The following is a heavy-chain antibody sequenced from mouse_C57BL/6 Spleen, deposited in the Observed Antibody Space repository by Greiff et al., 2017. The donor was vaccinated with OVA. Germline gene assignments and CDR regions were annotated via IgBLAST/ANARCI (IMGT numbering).Heavy chain of an antibody. Sequence: VQLQQSGAELVRPGTSVKVSCKASGYAFTNYLIEWVKQRPGQGLEWIGVINPGSGGTNYNEKFKGKATLTADKSSSTAYMQLSSLTSEDSAVYFCARGDYYGSSGCAYWGQGTLVTVSA. V-gene: IGHV1-54*01. CDR1: GYAFTNYL. CDR2: INPGSGGT. J-gene: IGHJ3*01. CDR3: ARGDYYGSSGCAY. D-gene: IGHD1-1*01.